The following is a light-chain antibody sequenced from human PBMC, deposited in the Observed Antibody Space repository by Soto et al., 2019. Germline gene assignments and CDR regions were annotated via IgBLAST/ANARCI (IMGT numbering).Light chain of an antibody. J-gene: IGKJ1*01. Sequence: EIVLTQSPATLSLSPGERATLSCRASQSVSSFLAWYQQKPGQAPRLLIYDASNRATGIPARFSGSGPGTDFTLTISSLEPEDFALYYCQQRSNWTFGQGTKVDIK. CDR3: QQRSNWT. CDR1: QSVSSF. V-gene: IGKV3-11*01. CDR2: DAS.